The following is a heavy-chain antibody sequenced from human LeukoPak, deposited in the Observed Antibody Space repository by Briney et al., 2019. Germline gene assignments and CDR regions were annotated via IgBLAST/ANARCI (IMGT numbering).Heavy chain of an antibody. V-gene: IGHV3-33*06. CDR1: GFTFSSYW. Sequence: PGGSLRLSCAASGFTFSSYWMSWVRQAPGKGLEWVAVIWYDGSNKYYADSVKGRFTISRDNSKNTLYLQMNSLRAEDTAVYYCAKISAVNYDILTGYPRQENTFDYWGQGTLVTVSS. CDR2: IWYDGSNK. J-gene: IGHJ4*02. D-gene: IGHD3-9*01. CDR3: AKISAVNYDILTGYPRQENTFDY.